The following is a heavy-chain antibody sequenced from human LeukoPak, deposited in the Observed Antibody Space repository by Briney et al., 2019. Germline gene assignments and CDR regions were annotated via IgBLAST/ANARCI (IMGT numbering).Heavy chain of an antibody. J-gene: IGHJ4*02. CDR3: AKDRHRTVNYFDY. V-gene: IGHV3-23*01. Sequence: GGSLRLSCAAFGFTFSSYAMSWVRQAPGKGLEWVSAISGSGGSTYYADSVKGRFTISRDNSKNTLYLQMNSLRAEDTAVYYCAKDRHRTVNYFDYWGQGTLVTVSS. CDR2: ISGSGGST. D-gene: IGHD2-2*01. CDR1: GFTFSSYA.